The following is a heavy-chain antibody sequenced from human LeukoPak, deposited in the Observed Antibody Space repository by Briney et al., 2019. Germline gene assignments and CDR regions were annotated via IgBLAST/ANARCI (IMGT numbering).Heavy chain of an antibody. CDR1: GYTFTSYG. CDR3: ARVRYDFWSGYDLFDY. Sequence: ASVKVSCKASGYTFTSYGISWVRQAPGQGLEWMGWISAYNGNTNYAQKLQGRVTMTTDTSTSTVYMELRSLRSDDTAVYYCARVRYDFWSGYDLFDYWGQGTLVTVSS. D-gene: IGHD3-3*01. CDR2: ISAYNGNT. V-gene: IGHV1-18*01. J-gene: IGHJ4*02.